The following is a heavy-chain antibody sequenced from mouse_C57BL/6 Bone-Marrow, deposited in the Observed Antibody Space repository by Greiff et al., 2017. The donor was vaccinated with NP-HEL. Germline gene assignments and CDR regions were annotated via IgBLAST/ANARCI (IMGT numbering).Heavy chain of an antibody. CDR2: IYPRSGNT. J-gene: IGHJ2*01. CDR1: GYTFTSYG. V-gene: IGHV1-81*01. Sequence: VQLVESGAELARPGASVKLSCKASGYTFTSYGISWVKQRTGQGLEWIGEIYPRSGNTYYNEKLKGKATLTADKSSSTADMELRSLTSEDSAVYFCARDYYGSSCSYWGQGTTLTVSS. D-gene: IGHD1-1*01. CDR3: ARDYYGSSCSY.